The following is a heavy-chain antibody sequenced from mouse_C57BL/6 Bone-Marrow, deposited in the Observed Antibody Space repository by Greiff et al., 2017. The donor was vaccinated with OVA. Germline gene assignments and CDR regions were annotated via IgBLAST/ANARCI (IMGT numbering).Heavy chain of an antibody. CDR2: IDPETGGT. CDR3: TRSGGY. V-gene: IGHV1-15*01. Sequence: QVQLQQSGAELVRPGASVTLSCKASGYTFTDYEMHWVKQTPVHGLEWIGAIDPETGGTAYTQKFKGKAILTADKSSSTAYMELRSLTSEDSAVYYCTRSGGYWGQGTTLTVSS. CDR1: GYTFTDYE. D-gene: IGHD3-2*02. J-gene: IGHJ2*01.